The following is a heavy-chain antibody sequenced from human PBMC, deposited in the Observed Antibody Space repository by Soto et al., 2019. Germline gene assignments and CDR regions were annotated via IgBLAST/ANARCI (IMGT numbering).Heavy chain of an antibody. CDR1: GDIVSSYT. J-gene: IGHJ6*02. Sequence: QVQLVQSGAEVKKPGSSVRVSCKASGDIVSSYTISWVRQAPRQGLEWLGGIIPIIDRVGYAQKFRGRVNSTADKSTSTAYMELSNLRSDDTAIYYGAKGEGQQAVAGSLCYYGMDVWGQGTTVTVSS. D-gene: IGHD6-19*01. CDR3: AKGEGQQAVAGSLCYYGMDV. CDR2: IIPIIDRV. V-gene: IGHV1-69*06.